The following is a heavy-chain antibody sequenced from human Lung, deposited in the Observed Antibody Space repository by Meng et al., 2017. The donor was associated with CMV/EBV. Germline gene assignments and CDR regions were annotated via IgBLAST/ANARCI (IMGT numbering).Heavy chain of an antibody. J-gene: IGHJ4*02. CDR2: IIPMFGTV. Sequence: KASGGRFSSYTFSWVRQAPGQGLEWMGEIIPMFGTVNSAQKFQGRVTITADESTTTAYMDLSSLRSDDTALYFCARGSAVGAMGCDYWGQGTLVTSPQ. CDR1: GGRFSSYT. D-gene: IGHD1-26*01. V-gene: IGHV1-69*01. CDR3: ARGSAVGAMGCDY.